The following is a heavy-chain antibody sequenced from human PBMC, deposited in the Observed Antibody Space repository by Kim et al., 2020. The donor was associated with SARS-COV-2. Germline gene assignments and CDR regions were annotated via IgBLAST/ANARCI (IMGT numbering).Heavy chain of an antibody. V-gene: IGHV4-39*07. CDR3: ARVMQYYYDSSGYLDY. Sequence: SETLSLTCTVSGGSISSSSYYWGWIRQPPGKGLEWIGSIYYSGSTYYNPSLKSRVTISVDTSKNQFSLKLSSVTAADTAVYYCARVMQYYYDSSGYLDYWGQGTLVTVSS. CDR2: IYYSGST. D-gene: IGHD3-22*01. CDR1: GGSISSSSYY. J-gene: IGHJ4*02.